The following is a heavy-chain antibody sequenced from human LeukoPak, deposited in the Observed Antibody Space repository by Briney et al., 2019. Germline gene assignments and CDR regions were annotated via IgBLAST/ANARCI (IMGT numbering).Heavy chain of an antibody. CDR3: AKGRAHYYYDSSGYFPPRFDY. CDR2: ISTSGSST. Sequence: GGSLRLSCAASGFSFSNYGMSWVRQARGKGLEWVSSISTSGSSTYYVDSVKGRFTISRDNSKNTLYLQMNSLRAEDTAVYYCAKGRAHYYYDSSGYFPPRFDYWGQGTLVTVSS. V-gene: IGHV3-23*01. CDR1: GFSFSNYG. J-gene: IGHJ4*02. D-gene: IGHD3-22*01.